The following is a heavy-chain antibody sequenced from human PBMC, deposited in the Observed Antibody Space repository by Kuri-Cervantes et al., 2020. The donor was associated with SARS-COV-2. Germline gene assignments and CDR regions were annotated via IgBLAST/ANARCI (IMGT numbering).Heavy chain of an antibody. D-gene: IGHD3-3*01. CDR3: AKGPYYDFWSGYYTTGLFDYYGMDV. Sequence: GESLKISCAASGFTFSSYAMSWVRQAPGKGLEWVSVIYSGGSSTYYADSVKGRFTISRDNTKNTLYLQMNSLRAEDTAVYYCAKGPYYDFWSGYYTTGLFDYYGMDVWGQGTTVTVSS. J-gene: IGHJ6*02. CDR1: GFTFSSYA. CDR2: IYSGGSST. V-gene: IGHV3-23*03.